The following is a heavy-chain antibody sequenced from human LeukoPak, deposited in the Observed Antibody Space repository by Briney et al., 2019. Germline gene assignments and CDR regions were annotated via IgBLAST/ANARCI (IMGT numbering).Heavy chain of an antibody. CDR3: ARDTAGFDY. Sequence: VGSLRLSCAASGFTFSSFWMSWVRQAPGKGLEWVANIKQDGSEKSKNSLYLQMNGLRAEDTAVYFCARDTAGFDYWGQGTLVTVSS. V-gene: IGHV3-7*01. D-gene: IGHD5-18*01. J-gene: IGHJ4*02. CDR1: GFTFSSFW. CDR2: IKQDGSEK.